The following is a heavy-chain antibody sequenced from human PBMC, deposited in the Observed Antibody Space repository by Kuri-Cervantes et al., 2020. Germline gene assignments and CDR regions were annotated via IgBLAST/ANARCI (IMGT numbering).Heavy chain of an antibody. J-gene: IGHJ4*02. V-gene: IGHV3-53*01. CDR2: IYSGGST. CDR1: GFTFSNAW. D-gene: IGHD3-3*01. Sequence: GESLKISCAASGFTFSNAWMSWVRQAPGKGLEWVSVIYSGGSTYYADSVKGRFTISRDNAKNSLYLQMNSLRAEDTAVYYCARKAKTRQDDFWSGYYDDGPTFDYWGQGTLVTVSS. CDR3: ARKAKTRQDDFWSGYYDDGPTFDY.